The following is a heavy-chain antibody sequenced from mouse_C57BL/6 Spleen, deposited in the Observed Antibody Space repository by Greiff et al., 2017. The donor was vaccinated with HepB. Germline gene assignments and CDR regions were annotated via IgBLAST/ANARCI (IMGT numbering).Heavy chain of an antibody. D-gene: IGHD1-1*01. J-gene: IGHJ1*03. Sequence: VQLQQSGTVLARPGASVKMSCKTSGYTFTSYWMHWVKQRPGQGLEWIGAIYPGNSDTSYNQKFKGQAKLTAVTSASTAYMELSSLTNEDSAVYYCTNYYGSSGYFDVWGTGTTVTVSS. CDR2: IYPGNSDT. CDR3: TNYYGSSGYFDV. V-gene: IGHV1-5*01. CDR1: GYTFTSYW.